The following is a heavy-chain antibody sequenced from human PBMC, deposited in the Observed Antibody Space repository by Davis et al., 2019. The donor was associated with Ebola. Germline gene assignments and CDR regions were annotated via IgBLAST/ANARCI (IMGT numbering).Heavy chain of an antibody. CDR3: VRDYGRGWSSFYYYMDV. J-gene: IGHJ6*03. V-gene: IGHV3-11*04. CDR1: GFTFSDYY. CDR2: ISTSGSSI. D-gene: IGHD3-10*01. Sequence: GESLKISCAASGFTFSDYYMNWIRQAPGKGLECISYISTSGSSIYYADSVKGRFTISRDNAKNSLYLQMNGLRGEDTAVYYCVRDYGRGWSSFYYYMDVWGKGTTVTVSS.